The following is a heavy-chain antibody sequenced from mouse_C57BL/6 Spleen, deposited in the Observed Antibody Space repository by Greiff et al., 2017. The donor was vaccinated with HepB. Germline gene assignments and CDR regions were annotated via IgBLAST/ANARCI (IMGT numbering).Heavy chain of an antibody. CDR1: GYTFTDYY. V-gene: IGHV1-26*01. D-gene: IGHD2-10*01. CDR3: TYYGRFYAMDY. CDR2: INPNNGGT. J-gene: IGHJ4*01. Sequence: EVQLQQSGPELVKPGASVKISCKASGYTFTDYYMNWVKQSHGKSLEWIGDINPNNGGTSYNQKFKGKATLTVDKSSSTASMELRSLTSEDSAVYYCTYYGRFYAMDYWGQGTSVTVSS.